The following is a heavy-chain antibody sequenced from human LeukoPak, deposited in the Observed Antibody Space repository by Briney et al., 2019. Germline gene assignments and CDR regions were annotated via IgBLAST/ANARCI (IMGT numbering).Heavy chain of an antibody. CDR3: AREGSCSGHVCLVDY. V-gene: IGHV3-21*01. Sequence: GGSLRLSCAASGFTFSTSSTSWVRQAPGKGLEWVSSISSSSGFIYYADSVKGRFTISRDNAKNSLYLQMNSLRAEDTAVYYCAREGSCSGHVCLVDYWGQGSLVTVSS. CDR2: ISSSSGFI. CDR1: GFTFSTSS. D-gene: IGHD2-15*01. J-gene: IGHJ4*02.